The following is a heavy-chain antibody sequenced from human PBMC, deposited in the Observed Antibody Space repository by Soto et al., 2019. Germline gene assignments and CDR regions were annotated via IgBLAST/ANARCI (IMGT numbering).Heavy chain of an antibody. CDR2: MNTNSGNT. CDR3: ASDHSSVFYGPYDYYGMDV. D-gene: IGHD6-19*01. V-gene: IGHV1-8*01. CDR1: GYTFTSYD. J-gene: IGHJ6*02. Sequence: QVQLVQSGAEVKKPGASVKVSCKASGYTFTSYDINWVRQATGQGLEWMGWMNTNSGNTGYAQKFQGRAPMTRNTSISTAYIELRSLRSEDTAVYYCASDHSSVFYGPYDYYGMDVWCQGTTVAVAS.